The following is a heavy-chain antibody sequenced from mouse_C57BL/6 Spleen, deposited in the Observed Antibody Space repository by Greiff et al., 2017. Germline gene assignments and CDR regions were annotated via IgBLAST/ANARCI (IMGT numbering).Heavy chain of an antibody. V-gene: IGHV1-7*01. J-gene: IGHJ1*03. CDR3: ASGAYGRPPFFDV. D-gene: IGHD1-1*01. CDR1: GYTFTSYW. CDR2: INPSSGYT. Sequence: VQLQQSGAELAKPGASVKLSCKASGYTFTSYWMHWVKQRPGQGLEWIGYINPSSGYTKYNQKFKDKATLTADKSSSTAYMQLSSLTYGYSAVYYCASGAYGRPPFFDVGGTGTTVTVSS.